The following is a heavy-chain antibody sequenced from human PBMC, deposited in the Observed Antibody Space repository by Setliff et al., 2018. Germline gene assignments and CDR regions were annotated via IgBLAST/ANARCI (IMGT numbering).Heavy chain of an antibody. Sequence: PSETLSLTCAVSGYSISSGYYWGWIRQPPGKGLEWIGSIYHIGSTYYNPSLKSRVTISVDTSKNQFSLKLSSVTAADTAVYYCARRNGEKLDPWGQGTLVTVSS. CDR2: IYHIGST. V-gene: IGHV4-38-2*01. J-gene: IGHJ5*02. CDR3: ARRNGEKLDP. CDR1: GYSISSGYY.